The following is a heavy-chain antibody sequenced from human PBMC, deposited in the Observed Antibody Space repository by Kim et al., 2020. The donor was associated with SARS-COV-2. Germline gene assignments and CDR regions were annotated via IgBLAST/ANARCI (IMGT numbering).Heavy chain of an antibody. V-gene: IGHV4-39*01. CDR3: ATPKCSTTTCYTEIDH. Sequence: PSLKSRVTISADTSKNQFSLKLNSVIAADTAVYYCATPKCSTTTCYTEIDHWGQGALVTVSS. D-gene: IGHD2-2*02. J-gene: IGHJ4*02.